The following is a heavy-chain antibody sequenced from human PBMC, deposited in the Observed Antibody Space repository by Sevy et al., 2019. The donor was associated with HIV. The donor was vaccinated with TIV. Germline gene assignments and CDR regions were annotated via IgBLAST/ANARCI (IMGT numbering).Heavy chain of an antibody. D-gene: IGHD2-15*01. CDR3: ARESRGPDAFDI. J-gene: IGHJ3*02. CDR1: GYTFTSYG. Sequence: ASVKVSCKASGYTFTSYGISWVRQAPGQGLEWMGWISAYNGNTNYAQKLQGRATMTTDTSTSTAYMELRSLRSDDTAVYYCARESRGPDAFDIWGQGTMVTVSS. V-gene: IGHV1-18*04. CDR2: ISAYNGNT.